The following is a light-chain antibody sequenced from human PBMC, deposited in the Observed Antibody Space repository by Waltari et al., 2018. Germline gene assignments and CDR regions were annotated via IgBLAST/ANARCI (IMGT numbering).Light chain of an antibody. J-gene: IGKJ3*01. V-gene: IGKV3-20*01. Sequence: EILLTQSPGTLSLSPGERATLSCRASESFSTSFLVWYQQKNGQAPRVLIYGTATRAAGTPDRFSGSGSGTEFTLAISRLEPEDFGVYYCQEFGGAPPFTFGPGTRVDMK. CDR1: ESFSTSF. CDR3: QEFGGAPPFT. CDR2: GTA.